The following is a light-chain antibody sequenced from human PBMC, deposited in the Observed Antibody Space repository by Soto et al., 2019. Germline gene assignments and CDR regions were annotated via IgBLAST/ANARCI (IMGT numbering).Light chain of an antibody. J-gene: IGKJ2*01. CDR2: GAS. Sequence: AIQMTQSPSSLSASVGDRVTITCRGSQGIRNDLGWYQQKPGKAPKFLIYGASSLQSGVPSRFSGSGSGTDFTLTISSLQPEDFATYYCLQDYNYPYTFGQGTKVDIK. V-gene: IGKV1-6*01. CDR1: QGIRND. CDR3: LQDYNYPYT.